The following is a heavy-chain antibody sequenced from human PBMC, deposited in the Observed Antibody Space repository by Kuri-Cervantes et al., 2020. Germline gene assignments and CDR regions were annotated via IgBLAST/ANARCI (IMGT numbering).Heavy chain of an antibody. D-gene: IGHD6-13*01. CDR1: GYTFTSYD. Sequence: ASVKVSCKASGYTFTSYDINWVRQATGQGLEWMGWMNPNSGNTGYAQKFQGRVTMTRNTSISTAYMELSRLRSDDTAVYYCARGPPAAAGTLNYWGQGTLVTVSS. J-gene: IGHJ4*02. CDR2: MNPNSGNT. V-gene: IGHV1-8*01. CDR3: ARGPPAAAGTLNY.